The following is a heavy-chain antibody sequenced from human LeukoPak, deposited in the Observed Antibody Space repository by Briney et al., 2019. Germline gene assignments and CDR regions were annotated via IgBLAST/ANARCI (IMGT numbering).Heavy chain of an antibody. V-gene: IGHV4-59*12. CDR2: IYYSGST. J-gene: IGHJ4*02. Sequence: PSETLSLTCTVSGGSISSYYWSWLRQPPGKGREWIGYIYYSGSTYYNPSPKSRVTISVDTSKNQFSLKLSSVTAADTAVYYCAREPHDGGNSWGWGQGTLVTVSS. CDR3: AREPHDGGNSWG. D-gene: IGHD4-23*01. CDR1: GGSISSYY.